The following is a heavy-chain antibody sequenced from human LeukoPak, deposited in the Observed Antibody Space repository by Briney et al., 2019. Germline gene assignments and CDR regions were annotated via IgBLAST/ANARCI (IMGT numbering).Heavy chain of an antibody. CDR3: AKAGVTIFGVVIDN. CDR1: GFTFSSYG. D-gene: IGHD3-3*01. V-gene: IGHV3-30*02. CDR2: IRYDGSNK. Sequence: TGGSLRLSCAASGFTFSSYGMHWVRQAPGKGLEWVAFIRYDGSNKYYADSVKGRFTISRDNSKNTLYLQMSSLRAEDTAVYYCAKAGVTIFGVVIDNWGQGTLVTVSS. J-gene: IGHJ4*02.